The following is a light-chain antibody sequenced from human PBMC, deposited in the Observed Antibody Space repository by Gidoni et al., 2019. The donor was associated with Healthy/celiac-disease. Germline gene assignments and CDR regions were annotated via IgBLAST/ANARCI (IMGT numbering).Light chain of an antibody. V-gene: IGKV3-15*01. CDR2: GAS. CDR3: QQYNNWHSYT. Sequence: EIVMTHTPPTLSSSPVERDTLSCRASQSVSSNLAGYQQNPGQAPRLLIYGASTRATGIPARFRGSGSGTEFTLTISSLQSADFAVYYCQQYNNWHSYTFXXXTKLEIK. J-gene: IGKJ2*01. CDR1: QSVSSN.